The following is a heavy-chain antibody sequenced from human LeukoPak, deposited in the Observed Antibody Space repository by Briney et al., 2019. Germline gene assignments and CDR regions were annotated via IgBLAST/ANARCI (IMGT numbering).Heavy chain of an antibody. D-gene: IGHD3-10*01. CDR1: GFTFSSYT. V-gene: IGHV3-30*04. J-gene: IGHJ5*02. CDR2: ISYDGSNK. Sequence: PGGSLRLSCAASGFTFSSYTIHWVRQAPGKGLEWVAVISYDGSNKFYADSVKGRFTISRDNSKNTLFLQMNSLRVEDTAVYYCARTGSLTKNWSDPWGQGTLVTVSS. CDR3: ARTGSLTKNWSDP.